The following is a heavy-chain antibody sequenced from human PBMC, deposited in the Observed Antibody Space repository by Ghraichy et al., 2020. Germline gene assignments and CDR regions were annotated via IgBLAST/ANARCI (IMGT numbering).Heavy chain of an antibody. CDR3: ARKNFGDYTFDY. CDR1: GGSISGYH. CDR2: IFYSGSS. V-gene: IGHV4-59*01. Sequence: SETLSLTCTVSGGSISGYHWNWIRQPPGKVLEWIGYIFYSGSSNYNPSLKTRVSLSIDTSKNQFSLKLNSVTAADTAVYYCARKNFGDYTFDYWGQGALVTVSS. J-gene: IGHJ4*02. D-gene: IGHD4-17*01.